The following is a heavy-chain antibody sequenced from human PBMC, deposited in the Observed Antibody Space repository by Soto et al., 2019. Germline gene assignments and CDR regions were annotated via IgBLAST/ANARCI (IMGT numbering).Heavy chain of an antibody. V-gene: IGHV3-43*01. CDR1: GFTFDDYS. CDR2: ISWDGGTT. Sequence: GGSLRLSCATSGFTFDDYSLHWVRHAPGKGLEWVSLISWDGGTTHNVDSVKGRFTIYRDNGKNSLFLQMNRLRTEDTALYYYAKDIDRRRDGYDGFHLDYWGRETLVTVSS. D-gene: IGHD5-12*01. CDR3: AKDIDRRRDGYDGFHLDY. J-gene: IGHJ4*02.